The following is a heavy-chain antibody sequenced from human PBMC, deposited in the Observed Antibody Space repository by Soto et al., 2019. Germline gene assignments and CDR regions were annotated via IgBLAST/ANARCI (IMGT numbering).Heavy chain of an antibody. CDR2: VHGGGST. V-gene: IGHV3-53*01. CDR3: AGRLTTAASLDY. Sequence: VQLVESGGGLIQPGGSLRLSCAASGFTVSNNHMTWVRQAAGKGLELVSFVHGGGSTSYADSVKGRFTISRDNSKNTLYLQMGSLRAEDTAIYYCAGRLTTAASLDYWGRGNLVTVSS. D-gene: IGHD3-16*01. J-gene: IGHJ4*02. CDR1: GFTVSNNH.